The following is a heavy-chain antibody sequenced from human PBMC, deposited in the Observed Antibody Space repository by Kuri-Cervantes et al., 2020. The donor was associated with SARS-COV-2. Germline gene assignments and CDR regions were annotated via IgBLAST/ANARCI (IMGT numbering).Heavy chain of an antibody. CDR3: AKVILNSDSSTLGRFDF. Sequence: GGSLRLSCAASGFTVSSNYMSWVRQAPGKGLEWVSIIYGGGSTYYADSVKGRFTISRDNSKNTLYLQMNSLRAEDTAVYYCAKVILNSDSSTLGRFDFWGLGTLVTVSS. CDR1: GFTVSSNY. V-gene: IGHV3-53*01. J-gene: IGHJ4*02. CDR2: IYGGGST. D-gene: IGHD6-13*01.